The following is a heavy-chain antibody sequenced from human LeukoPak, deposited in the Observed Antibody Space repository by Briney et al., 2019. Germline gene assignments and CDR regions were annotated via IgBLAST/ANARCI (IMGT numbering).Heavy chain of an antibody. V-gene: IGHV4-39*07. CDR2: IYYSGST. CDR3: ARDLGYGDYRY. D-gene: IGHD4-17*01. J-gene: IGHJ4*02. CDR1: GGSISSSSYY. Sequence: SETLSLTCTVSGGSISSSSYYWGWIRQPPGKGLEWIGSIYYSGSTYYNPSLKSRVTISVDTSKNQFSLKLSSVTAADTAVYYCARDLGYGDYRYWGQGTLVTVSS.